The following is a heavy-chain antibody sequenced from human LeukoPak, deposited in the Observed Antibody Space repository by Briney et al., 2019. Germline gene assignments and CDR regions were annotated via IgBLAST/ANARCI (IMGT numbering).Heavy chain of an antibody. CDR3: AGLSMVRGGYYYYYYMDV. D-gene: IGHD3-10*01. V-gene: IGHV3-7*01. Sequence: PWGSLRLSCAASGFPFSSYWMSWVRQAPGKGLEGVANIKQDGSEKYYVDSVKGRFTISRDNAKNSLYLQMNSLRAEDTAVYYCAGLSMVRGGYYYYYYMDVWGKGTTVTISS. CDR2: IKQDGSEK. J-gene: IGHJ6*03. CDR1: GFPFSSYW.